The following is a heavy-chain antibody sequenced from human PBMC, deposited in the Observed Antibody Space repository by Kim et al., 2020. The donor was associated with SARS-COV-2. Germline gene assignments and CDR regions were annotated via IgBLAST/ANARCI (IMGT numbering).Heavy chain of an antibody. CDR3: ARHGPHSFTDTGFHFATFDT. CDR2: IYPFDSDT. Sequence: GESLKISCEASGYSFTNNWIGWVRQMPGKGLEWMAIIYPFDSDTRYNPSFQGHVTISADKSSDIAYLHWSSLKASDTAMYYCARHGPHSFTDTGFHFATFDTWGHGTDVTVSS. J-gene: IGHJ3*02. D-gene: IGHD2-8*02. CDR1: GYSFTNNW. V-gene: IGHV5-51*01.